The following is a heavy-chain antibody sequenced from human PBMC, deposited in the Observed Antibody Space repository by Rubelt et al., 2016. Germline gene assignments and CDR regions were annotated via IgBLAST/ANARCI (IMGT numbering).Heavy chain of an antibody. J-gene: IGHJ4*02. CDR2: INHSGST. CDR1: GGSFSGYY. CDR3: ARVTGGSSDY. D-gene: IGHD3-16*01. V-gene: IGHV4-34*01. Sequence: QVQLQQWGAGLLKPSETLSLTCAVYGGSFSGYYWSWIRQPPGKGLEWIGEINHSGSTNYNPSLKSRVTLSVDTSKNQFSRKLSSVTAADTAVYYCARVTGGSSDYWGQGTLVTVSS.